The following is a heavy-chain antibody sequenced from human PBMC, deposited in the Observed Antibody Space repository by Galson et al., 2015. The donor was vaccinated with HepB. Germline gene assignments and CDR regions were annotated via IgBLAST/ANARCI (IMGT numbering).Heavy chain of an antibody. CDR2: ISDGDGSE. Sequence: SLRLSCAVSGFTLSSNAMSWVRQAPGKGLEWVSVISDGDGSEYEDSVKGRFTISRDKSKNTLYLQMNSLRAEDTAVYYCAKVVGSGSYLDYFDYWGQGTLVTVSS. CDR1: GFTLSSNA. D-gene: IGHD3-10*01. V-gene: IGHV3-23*01. CDR3: AKVVGSGSYLDYFDY. J-gene: IGHJ4*02.